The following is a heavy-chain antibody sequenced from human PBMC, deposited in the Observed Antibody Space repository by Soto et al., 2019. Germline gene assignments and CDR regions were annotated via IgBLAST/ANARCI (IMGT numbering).Heavy chain of an antibody. J-gene: IGHJ4*02. V-gene: IGHV3-23*01. Sequence: EVQLLESGGGLVQPGGSLRLSCAASGFTFSSYAMSWVRQAPGKGLEWVSAISGSGGSTYYADSVKGLFTISRDNSKNTLDLQMNSLRAEDTAVYYCAGSLRSLNDYWGQGTLVTVSS. CDR3: AGSLRSLNDY. D-gene: IGHD2-15*01. CDR2: ISGSGGST. CDR1: GFTFSSYA.